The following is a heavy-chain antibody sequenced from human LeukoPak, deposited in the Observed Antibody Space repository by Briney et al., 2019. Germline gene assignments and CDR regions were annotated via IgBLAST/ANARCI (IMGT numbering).Heavy chain of an antibody. CDR3: TRADDFWSGSNFDY. Sequence: PGGSLRLSCTASGFTFGDYATSWVRQAPGKGLEWVGFIRSKAYGGTTEYAASVKGRFTISRDDSKSIAYLQMNSLKTEDTAVYYCTRADDFWSGSNFDYWGQGTLVTVSS. CDR2: IRSKAYGGTT. V-gene: IGHV3-49*04. J-gene: IGHJ4*02. D-gene: IGHD3-3*01. CDR1: GFTFGDYA.